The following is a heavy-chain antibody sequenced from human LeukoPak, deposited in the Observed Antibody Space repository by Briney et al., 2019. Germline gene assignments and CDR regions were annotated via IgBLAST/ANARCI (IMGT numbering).Heavy chain of an antibody. J-gene: IGHJ4*02. V-gene: IGHV3-21*01. Sequence: GGSLRLSCAASGFTFSSYSMNWVRQAPGKGLEWISSISRSSGFINYADSVKGRFTISRDNVKNSLYLQMNSLRVEDTAVYFCARDWGITMVPELIDYWGQGALVTVSS. CDR2: ISRSSGFI. CDR3: ARDWGITMVPELIDY. CDR1: GFTFSSYS. D-gene: IGHD3-10*01.